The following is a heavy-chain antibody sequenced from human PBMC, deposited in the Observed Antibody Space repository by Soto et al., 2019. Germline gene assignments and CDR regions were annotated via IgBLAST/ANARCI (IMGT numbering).Heavy chain of an antibody. CDR1: GDSISSYY. CDR3: ARGVATNYYYYYYMDV. Sequence: SETLSLTCTVSGDSISSYYWSWIRQPPGKGLEWIGYIYYSGSTNYNPSLKSRVTISVDTSKNQFSLKLSSVTAADTAVYYCARGVATNYYYYYYMDVWGKGTTVTVSS. D-gene: IGHD5-12*01. CDR2: IYYSGST. J-gene: IGHJ6*03. V-gene: IGHV4-59*13.